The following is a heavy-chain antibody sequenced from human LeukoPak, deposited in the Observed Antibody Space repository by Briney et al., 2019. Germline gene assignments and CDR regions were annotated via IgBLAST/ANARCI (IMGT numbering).Heavy chain of an antibody. J-gene: IGHJ4*02. V-gene: IGHV3-53*01. D-gene: IGHD3-16*01. CDR3: ARGGDFDY. CDR2: LYSGGNT. Sequence: GGSLRLSCAVSGFTVSSNYMSWVRQAPGKGLEWVSVLYSGGNTYYADSVKGRFTISRDNSKNTLYLQMNSLRAEDTAVYYCARGGDFDYWGQGTLVTVSS. CDR1: GFTVSSNY.